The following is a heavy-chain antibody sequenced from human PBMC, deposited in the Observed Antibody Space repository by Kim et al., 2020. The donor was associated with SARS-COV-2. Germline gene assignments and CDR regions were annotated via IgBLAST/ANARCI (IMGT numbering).Heavy chain of an antibody. Sequence: ASVKVSCKASGYTFTSYGISWVRQAPGQGLEWMGWISAYNGNTNYAQKLQGRVTMTTDTSTSTAYMELRSLRSDDTAVYYCARGILLWFGELGSATLDYWGQGTLVSVSS. CDR2: ISAYNGNT. D-gene: IGHD3-10*01. V-gene: IGHV1-18*01. J-gene: IGHJ4*02. CDR3: ARGILLWFGELGSATLDY. CDR1: GYTFTSYG.